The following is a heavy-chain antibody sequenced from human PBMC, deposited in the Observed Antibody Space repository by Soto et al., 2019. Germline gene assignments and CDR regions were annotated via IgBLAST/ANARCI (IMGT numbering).Heavy chain of an antibody. V-gene: IGHV1-3*01. Sequence: GASVKVSCKASGYTFTTYAMHWVRQAPGQRLEWMGWINAGNGNTKYSQKFQGRVTITRDTSASTAYMELSSLRSEDTAVYYCARVREEIRYQLLYYYYGMDVWGQGTMVTVSS. CDR3: ARVREEIRYQLLYYYYGMDV. D-gene: IGHD2-2*01. CDR2: INAGNGNT. CDR1: GYTFTTYA. J-gene: IGHJ6*02.